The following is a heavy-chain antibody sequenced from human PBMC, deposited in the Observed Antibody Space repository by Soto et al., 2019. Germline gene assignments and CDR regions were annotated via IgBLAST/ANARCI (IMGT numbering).Heavy chain of an antibody. V-gene: IGHV3-53*01. CDR3: ARDPRLDTDIVATNPHYYYYGMDV. D-gene: IGHD5-12*01. Sequence: PGGSLILSXAASGFTVSSNYMSWVRQAPGKGLEWVSVIYSGGSTYYADSVKGRFTISRDNSKNTLYLQMNSLRAEDTAVYYCARDPRLDTDIVATNPHYYYYGMDVWGQGTTVTVSS. CDR2: IYSGGST. J-gene: IGHJ6*02. CDR1: GFTVSSNY.